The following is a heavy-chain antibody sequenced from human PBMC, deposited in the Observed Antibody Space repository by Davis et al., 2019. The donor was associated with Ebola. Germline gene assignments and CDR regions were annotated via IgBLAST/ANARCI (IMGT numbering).Heavy chain of an antibody. CDR1: GFTFSSYD. CDR3: ARDGTEGAFDI. CDR2: IGTAGDT. J-gene: IGHJ3*02. V-gene: IGHV3-13*01. Sequence: GESLKISCAASGFTFSSYDMHWVRQATGKGLEWVSAIGTAGDTYYPGSVKGRFTISRDNAKNSLYLQMNSLRAEDTAVYYCARDGTEGAFDIWGQGTMVTVSS.